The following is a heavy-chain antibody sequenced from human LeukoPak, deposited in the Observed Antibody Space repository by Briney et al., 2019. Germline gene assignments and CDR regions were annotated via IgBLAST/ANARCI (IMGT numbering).Heavy chain of an antibody. J-gene: IGHJ5*02. D-gene: IGHD3-10*01. Sequence: SETLSLTCTVSGGSISSYYWSWIRQPAGKGLEWIGRIYTSGSTNYNPSLKSRVTMSVDTSKNQFSLKLSSVTAADTAVYYCARSYYYGSGSYYSGGFDPWGQGTLVTVSS. CDR1: GGSISSYY. V-gene: IGHV4-4*07. CDR2: IYTSGST. CDR3: ARSYYYGSGSYYSGGFDP.